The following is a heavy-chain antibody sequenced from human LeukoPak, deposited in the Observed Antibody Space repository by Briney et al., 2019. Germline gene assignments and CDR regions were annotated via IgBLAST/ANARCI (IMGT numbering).Heavy chain of an antibody. V-gene: IGHV1-8*01. CDR1: GYTFTSYD. CDR2: MNPNSGNT. Sequence: VASVKVSCKASGYTFTSYDINWVRQATGQGLEWMGWMNPNSGNTGYAQKFQGRVTMTRNTSISTAYMELSSLRSEDTAVYYCARGCRKSGWYVNYWGQGTLVTVSS. J-gene: IGHJ4*02. CDR3: ARGCRKSGWYVNY. D-gene: IGHD6-19*01.